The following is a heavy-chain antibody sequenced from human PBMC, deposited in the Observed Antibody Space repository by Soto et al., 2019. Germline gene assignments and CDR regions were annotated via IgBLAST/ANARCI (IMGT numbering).Heavy chain of an antibody. V-gene: IGHV5-10-1*01. CDR2: IDPSDSYS. Sequence: GESLKISCKGSGYSFTSYWISWVRQMTGKGLEWMGRIDPSDSYSNYSPSFQGHVTISADKSISTAYLQWSSLKASDTAMYYCARSTDFWCGYYISPLYYSFGMDVWGQGTTVTVSS. CDR3: ARSTDFWCGYYISPLYYSFGMDV. CDR1: GYSFTSYW. D-gene: IGHD3-3*01. J-gene: IGHJ6*02.